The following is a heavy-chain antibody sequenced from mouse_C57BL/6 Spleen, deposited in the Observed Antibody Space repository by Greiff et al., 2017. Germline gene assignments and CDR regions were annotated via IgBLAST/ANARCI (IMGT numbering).Heavy chain of an antibody. V-gene: IGHV1-85*01. CDR1: GYTFTSYD. Sequence: QVQLQQSGPELVKPGASVKLSCKASGYTFTSYDINWVKQRPGQGLEWIGWIYPRDGSTKYNEKFKGKATLTVDTSSSTAYMELHSLTSEDSAVYFCARGGIVSNYDYYAMDYWGQGTSVTVSS. CDR3: ARGGIVSNYDYYAMDY. CDR2: IYPRDGST. D-gene: IGHD2-5*01. J-gene: IGHJ4*01.